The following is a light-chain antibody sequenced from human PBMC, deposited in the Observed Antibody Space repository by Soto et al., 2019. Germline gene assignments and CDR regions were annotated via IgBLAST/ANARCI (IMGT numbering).Light chain of an antibody. Sequence: QSVLTQPASVSGSPGQSITISCTGTSSDIGAYNFVSWYQQHPGKAPKLMLYDVNIRPSGVSNRFSGSKSGNTASLTISGLQAEDEADYYCQSYDNSLSGPVCGPGTKVTVL. CDR3: QSYDNSLSGPV. V-gene: IGLV2-14*03. J-gene: IGLJ1*01. CDR2: DVN. CDR1: SSDIGAYNF.